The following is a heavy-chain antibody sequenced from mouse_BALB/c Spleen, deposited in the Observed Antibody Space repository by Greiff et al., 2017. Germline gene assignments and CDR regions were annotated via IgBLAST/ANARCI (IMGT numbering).Heavy chain of an antibody. J-gene: IGHJ3*01. V-gene: IGHV14-3*02. D-gene: IGHD2-2*01. Sequence: VQLQQSGAELVKPGASVKLSCTASGFNIKDTYMHWVKQRPEQGLEWIGRIDPANGNTKYDPKFQGKATITADTSSNTAYLQLSSLTSEDTAVYYCARGGYGQAWFAYWGQGTLVTVSA. CDR1: GFNIKDTY. CDR3: ARGGYGQAWFAY. CDR2: IDPANGNT.